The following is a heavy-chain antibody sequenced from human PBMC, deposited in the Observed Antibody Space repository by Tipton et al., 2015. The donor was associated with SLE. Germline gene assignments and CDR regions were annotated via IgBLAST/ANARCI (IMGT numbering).Heavy chain of an antibody. D-gene: IGHD3-22*01. CDR3: ARDRDDSSGLYYFDY. CDR2: IYYSGST. J-gene: IGHJ4*02. CDR1: GGSISSGGYY. Sequence: LRLSCTVSGGSISSGGYYWSWIRQHPEKGLEWIGYIYYSGSTYYNPSLKSRVTISVDTSKNQFSLKLSSVTAADTAVYYCARDRDDSSGLYYFDYWGQGTLVTVSS. V-gene: IGHV4-31*02.